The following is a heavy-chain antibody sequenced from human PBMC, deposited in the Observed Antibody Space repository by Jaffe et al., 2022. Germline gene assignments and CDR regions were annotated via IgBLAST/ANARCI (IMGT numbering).Heavy chain of an antibody. J-gene: IGHJ4*02. Sequence: QVQLVQSGAEVKKPGASVKVSCKASGYTFTSYDINWVRQATGQGLEWMGWMNPNSGNTGYAQKFQGRVTMTRNTSISTAYMELSSLRSEDTAVYYCARGMEPDSSGWAAEDGVDYWGQGTLVTVSS. CDR1: GYTFTSYD. D-gene: IGHD6-19*01. CDR2: MNPNSGNT. V-gene: IGHV1-8*01. CDR3: ARGMEPDSSGWAAEDGVDY.